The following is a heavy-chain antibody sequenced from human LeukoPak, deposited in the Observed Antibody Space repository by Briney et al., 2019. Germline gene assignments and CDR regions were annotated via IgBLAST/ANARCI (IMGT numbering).Heavy chain of an antibody. D-gene: IGHD3-22*01. V-gene: IGHV3-66*01. J-gene: IGHJ6*02. CDR3: ARDLNYYDSSGSPYYGMDV. CDR2: IYSGGST. Sequence: GGSLRLSCAASGFTVSSNYMSWVRQAPGKGLEWVSVIYSGGSTYYADSVKGRFTISRDNSKNTLYLQMNSLRAEDTAVYYCARDLNYYDSSGSPYYGMDVWGQGTTVTVSS. CDR1: GFTVSSNY.